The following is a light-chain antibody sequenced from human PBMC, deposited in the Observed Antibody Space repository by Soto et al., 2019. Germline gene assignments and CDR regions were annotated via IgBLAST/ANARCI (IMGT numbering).Light chain of an antibody. J-gene: IGKJ1*01. CDR2: AAS. CDR1: QSINNF. CDR3: QQAYRIPRS. Sequence: IQMTQSPPSLSASQGDRITITCRARQSINNFLNWYQKKPGKAPELLIFAASTLQTGVPSRFRGSGSGTDFTLTISSLQPEDFATYYCQQAYRIPRSFGQGTKV. V-gene: IGKV1-39*01.